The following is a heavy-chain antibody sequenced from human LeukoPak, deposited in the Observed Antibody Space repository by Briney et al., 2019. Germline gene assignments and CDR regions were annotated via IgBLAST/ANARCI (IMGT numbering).Heavy chain of an antibody. V-gene: IGHV3-11*01. CDR2: ISSSGSTI. J-gene: IGHJ4*02. CDR1: GFTFSDYY. D-gene: IGHD3-22*01. CDR3: ARGAHYYDSSGYVD. Sequence: PGGSLRLSCAASGFTFSDYYMSWIRQAPGKGLEWVSYISSSGSTIYYADFVKGRFTISRDNAKNSLYLQMNSLRAEDTAVYYCARGAHYYDSSGYVDWGQGTLVTVSS.